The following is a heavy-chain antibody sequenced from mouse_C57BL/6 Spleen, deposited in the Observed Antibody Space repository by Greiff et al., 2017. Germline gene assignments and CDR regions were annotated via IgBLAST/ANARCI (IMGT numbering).Heavy chain of an antibody. D-gene: IGHD1-1*01. CDR1: GFSLTSYG. CDR3: ARNYYGSSLYAMDY. V-gene: IGHV2-6*01. CDR2: IWGVGST. J-gene: IGHJ4*01. Sequence: QVQLQQSGPGLVAPSQSLSITCTVSGFSLTSYGVDWVRQSPGKGLEWLGVIWGVGSTNYNSALKSRLSISKDNSKSQVFLKMNSLQTDDTAMYYCARNYYGSSLYAMDYWGQGTSVTVSS.